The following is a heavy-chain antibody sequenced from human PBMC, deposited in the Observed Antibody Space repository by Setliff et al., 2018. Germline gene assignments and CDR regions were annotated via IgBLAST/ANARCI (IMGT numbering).Heavy chain of an antibody. CDR2: ISPYYGST. V-gene: IGHV1-18*01. J-gene: IGHJ4*02. D-gene: IGHD3-22*01. CDR1: GYTFSRYG. Sequence: ASVKVSCKASGYTFSRYGISWVRQAPGQGLEWMGWISPYYGSTDYAQKFQGRVTMTTDTSTSTAYMELTRLTTDDTALYYCVRGQGPRTVVAIPFDHWGQGTLVTVSS. CDR3: VRGQGPRTVVAIPFDH.